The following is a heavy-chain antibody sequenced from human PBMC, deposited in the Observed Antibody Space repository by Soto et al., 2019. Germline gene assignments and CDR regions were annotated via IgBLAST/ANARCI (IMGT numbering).Heavy chain of an antibody. V-gene: IGHV4-61*01. CDR3: ARDSLKYSGYDFYYYYYGMDV. CDR1: GGSVSGGSYY. CDR2: IYYSGST. D-gene: IGHD5-12*01. Sequence: PSETLSLTCTVSGGSVSGGSYYWSWIRQPPGKGLEWIGYIYYSGSTNYNPSLKSRVTISVDTSKNQFSLKLSSVTAADTAVYYCARDSLKYSGYDFYYYYYGMDVWGQGTTVTVSS. J-gene: IGHJ6*02.